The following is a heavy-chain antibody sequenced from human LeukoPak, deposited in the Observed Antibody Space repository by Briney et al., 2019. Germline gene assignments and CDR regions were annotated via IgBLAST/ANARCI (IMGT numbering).Heavy chain of an antibody. CDR3: ASVSYYDFWSGYYTRGFYFDY. Sequence: GGSLRLSCVASGFTFSDYYMSWIRQAPGKGLEWVSYISSSGSTIYYADSVKGRFTISRDNAKNSLYLQMNSLRAEDTAVYYCASVSYYDFWSGYYTRGFYFDYWGQGTLVTVSS. CDR1: GFTFSDYY. D-gene: IGHD3-3*01. J-gene: IGHJ4*02. V-gene: IGHV3-11*01. CDR2: ISSSGSTI.